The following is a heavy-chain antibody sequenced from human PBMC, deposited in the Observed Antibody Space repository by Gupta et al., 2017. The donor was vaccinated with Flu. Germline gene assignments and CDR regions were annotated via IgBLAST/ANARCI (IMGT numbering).Heavy chain of an antibody. V-gene: IGHV3-23*01. J-gene: IGHJ4*02. CDR2: ITGSGGGT. CDR3: AKGTDTNSWRQGDY. D-gene: IGHD3-3*01. CDR1: GFIFSHYA. Sequence: EVQLLESGGGLVHPGGSLRLSCEASGFIFSHYAMSWVRQAPGEGLQWVSSITGSGGGTYYTYSVKGRFTISRDNSKNSVSLQLNSLTAEDTAVYYCAKGTDTNSWRQGDYWGQGTLVTVSS.